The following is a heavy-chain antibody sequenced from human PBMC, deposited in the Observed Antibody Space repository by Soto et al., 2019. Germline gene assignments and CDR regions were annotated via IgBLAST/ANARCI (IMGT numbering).Heavy chain of an antibody. D-gene: IGHD3-10*01. J-gene: IGHJ6*02. CDR1: GYTFTSYG. CDR2: ISPNTGST. CDR3: ARDLGSITMVRGVIRETNYYYGMDV. Sequence: ASVKVSCKASGYTFTSYGISWVRQAPGQGLEWMGWISPNTGSTNYAQKLQGWVTMTRDTSISTAYMELSRLRSDDTAVYYCARDLGSITMVRGVIRETNYYYGMDVWGQGPTVTVSS. V-gene: IGHV1-2*04.